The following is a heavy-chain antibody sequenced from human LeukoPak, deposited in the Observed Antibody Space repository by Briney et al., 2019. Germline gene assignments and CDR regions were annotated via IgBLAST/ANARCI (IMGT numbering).Heavy chain of an antibody. V-gene: IGHV5-51*01. Sequence: GESLKISCKGSGYSFTSYWIGWVRQMPGKGLEWMGIIYPGDSDTRYSPSFQGQVTISADKSISTAYLQWSSLKASDTAMYYCARHMYDILTGHEPYYYYYMDVWGKGTTVTVSS. D-gene: IGHD3-9*01. CDR3: ARHMYDILTGHEPYYYYYMDV. J-gene: IGHJ6*03. CDR1: GYSFTSYW. CDR2: IYPGDSDT.